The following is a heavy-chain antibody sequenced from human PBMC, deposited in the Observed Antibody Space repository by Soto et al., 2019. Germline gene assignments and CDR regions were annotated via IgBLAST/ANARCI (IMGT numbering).Heavy chain of an antibody. J-gene: IGHJ3*02. D-gene: IGHD5-18*01. CDR3: ASRGYSYGVDAFDI. CDR2: IYYSGST. V-gene: IGHV4-30-4*01. CDR1: GGSISSGDYY. Sequence: QVQLQESGPGLVKPSQTMSLTCTVSGGSISSGDYYWSWIRQPPGKGLEWIGYIYYSGSTYYNPSLKSRVTIAVDTSKNQFSPKLSSVTAADTAVYYCASRGYSYGVDAFDIWGQGTMVTVSS.